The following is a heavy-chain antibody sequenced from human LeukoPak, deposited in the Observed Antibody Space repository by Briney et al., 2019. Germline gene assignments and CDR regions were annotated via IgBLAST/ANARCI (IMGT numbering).Heavy chain of an antibody. D-gene: IGHD1-26*01. V-gene: IGHV4-59*01. Sequence: SETLSLTCAVYSGSFSGYYWSWIRQPPGKGLEWIGYISYSGSTNNNPSLKSRVTISVDTSKNQFSLKLTSVTAADTAVYYCARVRGGTYSLYHFDYWGQGTLVTVSS. CDR3: ARVRGGTYSLYHFDY. CDR1: SGSFSGYY. J-gene: IGHJ4*02. CDR2: ISYSGST.